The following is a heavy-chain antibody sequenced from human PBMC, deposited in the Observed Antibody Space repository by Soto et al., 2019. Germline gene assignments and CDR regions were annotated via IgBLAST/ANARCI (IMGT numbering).Heavy chain of an antibody. CDR1: GGTFRSST. CDR2: IIPIFPTP. D-gene: IGHD4-4*01. Sequence: QVQLVQSGAEVKKPGSSVTLSCKASGGTFRSSTISWVRQAPGQGLEWMGGIIPIFPTPDYAQKFQDRVTLTSDEXASTAYMELSSLTSEDTAVYYCARDRDRLQLGGNYYYIMDVWGQGTTVTVSS. CDR3: ARDRDRLQLGGNYYYIMDV. J-gene: IGHJ6*02. V-gene: IGHV1-69*05.